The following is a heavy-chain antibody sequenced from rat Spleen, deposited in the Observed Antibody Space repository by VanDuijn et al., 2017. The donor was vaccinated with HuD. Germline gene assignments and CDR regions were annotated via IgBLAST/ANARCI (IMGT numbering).Heavy chain of an antibody. CDR2: ISSDGRRN. J-gene: IGHJ4*01. CDR3: ARRAYTTDYYYYVMDA. Sequence: EVQLVESGGGLVQPGRSMKLSCVASGFTFSDYDMAWVRQAPTKGLEWVASISSDGRRNYYRDSVKGRFTISRDNAKSTLYLQMDSLRSEDTATYYCARRAYTTDYYYYVMDAWGQGASVTVSS. D-gene: IGHD1-6*01. V-gene: IGHV5-25*01. CDR1: GFTFSDYD.